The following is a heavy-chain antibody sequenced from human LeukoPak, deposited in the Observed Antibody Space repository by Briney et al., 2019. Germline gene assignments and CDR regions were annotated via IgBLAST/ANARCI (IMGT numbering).Heavy chain of an antibody. CDR3: AREELEDIVLMSPFDP. J-gene: IGHJ5*02. Sequence: PSETLSLTCTVSGGSISSSSYYWGWIRQPPGKGLEWIGSIYYSGSTYYNPSLKSRVTISVDTSKNQFSLKLSSVTAADTAVYYCAREELEDIVLMSPFDPWGQGTLVTVSS. D-gene: IGHD2-8*01. V-gene: IGHV4-39*07. CDR2: IYYSGST. CDR1: GGSISSSSYY.